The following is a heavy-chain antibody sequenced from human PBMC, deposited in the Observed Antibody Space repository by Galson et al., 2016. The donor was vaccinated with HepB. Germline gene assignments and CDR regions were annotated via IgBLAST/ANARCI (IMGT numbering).Heavy chain of an antibody. D-gene: IGHD3-10*01. CDR3: AHSMYYYGSGTYYATGNFDY. V-gene: IGHV2-5*02. CDR2: IYWDDDK. CDR1: GFSLSTSGMG. J-gene: IGHJ4*02. Sequence: PALVKPTQTLTLTCTFSGFSLSTSGMGVGWIRQPPGKALEWLALIYWDDDKHYTPSLKSRLTIPKDTAKNQVVLTMTNLDPVDTATYYCAHSMYYYGSGTYYATGNFDYWGQGTLVAVSS.